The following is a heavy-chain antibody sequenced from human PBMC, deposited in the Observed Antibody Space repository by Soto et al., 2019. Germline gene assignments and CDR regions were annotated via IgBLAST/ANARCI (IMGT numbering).Heavy chain of an antibody. J-gene: IGHJ4*02. V-gene: IGHV3-74*01. CDR1: GFTFSSYW. CDR3: AKVIGVTGGDLDN. CDR2: IEKDGSIT. D-gene: IGHD2-21*02. Sequence: EVQLVESGGGLVQPGGSLRLSCVASGFTFSSYWMHWVRLTPGKGLVWVSAIEKDGSITTYADSVKGRFTISRDNAKNTLYLQMTSRRAEDTAVYYCAKVIGVTGGDLDNWGQGTLVTVSS.